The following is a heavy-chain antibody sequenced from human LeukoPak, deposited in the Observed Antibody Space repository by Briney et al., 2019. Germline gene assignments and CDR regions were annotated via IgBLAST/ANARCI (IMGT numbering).Heavy chain of an antibody. J-gene: IGHJ2*01. CDR1: GFSVAFRY. V-gene: IGHV3-66*01. D-gene: IGHD6-13*01. CDR2: IYSGSAT. Sequence: GGSLRLSCVGSGFSVAFRYMTWVRQAPGKGLEWVSLIYSGSATYYADPVKGRFTISRDNSKNTLHLQMNGLRAEDTAVYYCARVYTNSWSHLDLWGRGTLVTVSS. CDR3: ARVYTNSWSHLDL.